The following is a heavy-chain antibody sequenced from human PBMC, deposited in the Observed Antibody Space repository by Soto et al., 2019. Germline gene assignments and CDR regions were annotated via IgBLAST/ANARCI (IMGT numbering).Heavy chain of an antibody. D-gene: IGHD4-4*01. V-gene: IGHV3-30-3*02. J-gene: IGHJ2*01. CDR3: AKRATEGNSHHWYFDL. CDR1: GFTFSSYG. CDR2: ISHDGSNR. Sequence: QVQLVESGGGVVQPGRSLRLSCAASGFTFSSYGMHWVRQAPGKGLEWVAVISHDGSNRYYAASVRGRMTLSRDNSKNTLNLQMNSLRPEDTALYYCAKRATEGNSHHWYFDLWGRGTLVTVSS.